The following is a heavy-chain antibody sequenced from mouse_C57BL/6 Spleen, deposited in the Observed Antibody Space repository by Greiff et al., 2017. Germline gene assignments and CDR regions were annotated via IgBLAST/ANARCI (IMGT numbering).Heavy chain of an antibody. Sequence: EVKVEESGGGLVQPGGSLKLSCAASGFTFSDYYMYWVRQTPEKRLEWVAYISNGGGSTYYPDTVKGRFTISRDNAKNTLYLQMSRLKSEDTAMYYCAREDDYALAYWGQGTLVTVSA. CDR3: AREDDYALAY. J-gene: IGHJ3*01. D-gene: IGHD2-4*01. V-gene: IGHV5-12*01. CDR1: GFTFSDYY. CDR2: ISNGGGST.